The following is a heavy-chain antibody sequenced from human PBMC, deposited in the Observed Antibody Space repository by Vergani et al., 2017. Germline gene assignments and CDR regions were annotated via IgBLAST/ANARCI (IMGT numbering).Heavy chain of an antibody. V-gene: IGHV3-30*01. J-gene: IGHJ3*02. CDR1: GFTFSSYA. Sequence: QVQLVESGGGVVQPGRSLRLSCAASGFTFSSYAMHWVRQAPGKGLEWVAVISYDGSNKYYADSVKGRFTISRDNSKNTLYRQMNSLRAEDTAVYYCARDHSSGYDAFDIWGQGTMVTVSS. CDR3: ARDHSSGYDAFDI. D-gene: IGHD3-22*01. CDR2: ISYDGSNK.